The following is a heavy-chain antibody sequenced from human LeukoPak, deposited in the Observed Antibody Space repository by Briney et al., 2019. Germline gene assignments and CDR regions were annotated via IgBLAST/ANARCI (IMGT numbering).Heavy chain of an antibody. J-gene: IGHJ4*02. D-gene: IGHD6-19*01. CDR2: VGESDGRT. CDR3: ARDGWYFAY. V-gene: IGHV3-23*01. Sequence: GGSLRLSCAASGFTFSSHAMSWVRQAPGKGLEWVSSVGESDGRTYYADSVKGRFTISRDNSKNTLFLQMNSLRAEDTAVYYCARDGWYFAYWGQGILVTVSS. CDR1: GFTFSSHA.